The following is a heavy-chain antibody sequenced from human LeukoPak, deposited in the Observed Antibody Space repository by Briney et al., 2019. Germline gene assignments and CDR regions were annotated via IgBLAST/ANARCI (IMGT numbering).Heavy chain of an antibody. CDR2: IKQDGSEK. J-gene: IGHJ3*02. V-gene: IGHV3-7*01. CDR3: AGASTYYDILTGYYPDAFDI. Sequence: PGGSLRLSCAASGFTFSSYWMSWVRQAPGKGLEWVANIKQDGSEKYYVDSVKGRFTISRDNAKSSLYLQMNSLRAEDTAVYYCAGASTYYDILTGYYPDAFDIWGQGTMVTVSS. CDR1: GFTFSSYW. D-gene: IGHD3-9*01.